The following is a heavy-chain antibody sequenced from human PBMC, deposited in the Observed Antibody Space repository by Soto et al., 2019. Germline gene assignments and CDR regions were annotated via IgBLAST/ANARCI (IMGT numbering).Heavy chain of an antibody. V-gene: IGHV5-51*01. CDR3: EKSEVLEL. J-gene: IGHJ3*01. Sequence: VDSLSIXCEVSGYNFSRQGIAWVRQKPGKGLEWMGIVYPGDAETRYSPSFQGQVTMSADKSIDTAYLQWSSLKASDTAIYYCEKSEVLELWGQRTMVPVS. CDR1: GYNFSRQG. CDR2: VYPGDAET.